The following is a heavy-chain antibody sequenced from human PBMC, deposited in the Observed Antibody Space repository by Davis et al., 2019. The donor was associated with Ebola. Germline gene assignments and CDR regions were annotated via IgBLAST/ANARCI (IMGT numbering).Heavy chain of an antibody. CDR2: IYYSGST. CDR1: GGSISSSSYY. D-gene: IGHD3-22*01. Sequence: SETLSLTCTVSGGSISSSSYYWGWIRQPPGKGLEWIGSIYYSGSTYYNPSLKSRVTISVDTSKNQFSLKLSSVTAADTAVYYCARDIRSTTYYYDSSGFGVGYWGQGTLVTVSS. J-gene: IGHJ4*02. CDR3: ARDIRSTTYYYDSSGFGVGY. V-gene: IGHV4-39*02.